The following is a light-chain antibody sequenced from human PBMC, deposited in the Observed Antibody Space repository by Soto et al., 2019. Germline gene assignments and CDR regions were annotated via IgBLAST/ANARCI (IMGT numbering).Light chain of an antibody. CDR2: SAS. V-gene: IGKV1-8*01. CDR1: QGSSRY. Sequence: AIRMNQSPSSFSASTGDRVTIXXRASQGSSRYLAGDQQKPGTAPQIXRDSASPLQRLGPSMFSGRGSVTYFTLTSSCLHSAAFATYSCQHYSRDTQTFGPGTKVEIK. J-gene: IGKJ1*01. CDR3: QHYSRDTQT.